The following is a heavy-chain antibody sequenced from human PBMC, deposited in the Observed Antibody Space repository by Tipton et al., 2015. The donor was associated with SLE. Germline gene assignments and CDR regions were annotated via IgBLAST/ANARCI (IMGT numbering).Heavy chain of an antibody. CDR2: TSSSSSYI. V-gene: IGHV3-21*03. Sequence: GSLRLSCAASGFTFSSYSMNWVRQAPGKGLEWVSSTSSSSSYIYYADSVKGRFTISRDNAKNSLYLQMNSLRAEDTAVYYCARDPHPLTGYYPDFDYWGQGTLVTVSS. CDR3: ARDPHPLTGYYPDFDY. J-gene: IGHJ4*02. D-gene: IGHD3-9*01. CDR1: GFTFSSYS.